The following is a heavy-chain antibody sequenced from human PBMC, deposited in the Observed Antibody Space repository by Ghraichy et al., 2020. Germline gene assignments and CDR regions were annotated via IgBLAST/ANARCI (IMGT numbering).Heavy chain of an antibody. Sequence: GGSLRLSCTASGFTFSSYAMSWVRQAPGKRLEWVSAISGSAGTTNYADSVKGRFTISRDNFKNTLYLQMNSLTAEDTAVFYCARGDYGDYFGGSYWYFDLWGRGTLVTVSS. CDR2: ISGSAGTT. J-gene: IGHJ2*01. D-gene: IGHD4-17*01. V-gene: IGHV3-23*01. CDR3: ARGDYGDYFGGSYWYFDL. CDR1: GFTFSSYA.